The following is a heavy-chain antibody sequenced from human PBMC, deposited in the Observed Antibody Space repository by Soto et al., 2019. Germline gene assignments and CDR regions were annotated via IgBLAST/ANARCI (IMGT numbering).Heavy chain of an antibody. D-gene: IGHD1-7*01. CDR2: ITYDGSFK. CDR3: SIDRVGGTFYTPLAF. CDR1: GFNFDNYG. V-gene: IGHV3-30*03. J-gene: IGHJ4*02. Sequence: QVQLVESGGGVVQPGGSLKLSCQASGFNFDNYGMHWVRQAPGKGLEWVAVITYDGSFKYYADSVKGRFTISRDNSKNTLSPHLNTLKPEDTAVYHCSIDRVGGTFYTPLAFWGQGTLVTVSS.